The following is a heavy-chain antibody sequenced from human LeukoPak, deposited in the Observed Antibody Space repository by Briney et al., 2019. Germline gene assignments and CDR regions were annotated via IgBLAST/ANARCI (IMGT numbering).Heavy chain of an antibody. J-gene: IGHJ4*02. Sequence: PSETLSLTCTVSGGSISSYYWSWIRQPPGKGLEWIGCIYDSGSTNYNPSLKSRVTISVDTSKNQFSLKLSSVTAADTAVYYCARKSSGWFVEWGQGTLVTVSS. V-gene: IGHV4-59*08. CDR3: ARKSSGWFVE. CDR2: IYDSGST. D-gene: IGHD6-19*01. CDR1: GGSISSYY.